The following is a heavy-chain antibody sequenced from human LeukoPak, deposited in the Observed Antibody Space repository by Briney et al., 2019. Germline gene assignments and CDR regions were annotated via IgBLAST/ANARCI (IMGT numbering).Heavy chain of an antibody. CDR3: ARDRGYRVYYYYMDV. D-gene: IGHD3-10*01. CDR1: GGSISSYY. J-gene: IGHJ6*03. CDR2: IYTSGST. Sequence: SETLSLTCTVSGGSISSYYWSWIRQPAGKGLEWIGRIYTSGSTNYNPSLKSRVTMSVDTSKNQFSLKLSSVTAADTAVYYCARDRGYRVYYYYMDVWGKGTTVTVSS. V-gene: IGHV4-4*07.